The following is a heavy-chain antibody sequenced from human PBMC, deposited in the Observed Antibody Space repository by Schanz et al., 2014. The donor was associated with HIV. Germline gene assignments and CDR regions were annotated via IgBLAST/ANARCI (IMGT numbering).Heavy chain of an antibody. CDR2: IWYDGSNK. J-gene: IGHJ4*02. Sequence: QVHLEESGGGVVQPGRSLRLSCAVSGFIFSNYGMHWVRQAPGKGLEWVAVIWYDGSNKYYADSVKGRFTISRDNSKNTLYLQMNSLRAEDTAVYYCAKGGGWLQLYTDYWGQGTLVAVSS. V-gene: IGHV3-30*18. D-gene: IGHD5-12*01. CDR3: AKGGGWLQLYTDY. CDR1: GFIFSNYG.